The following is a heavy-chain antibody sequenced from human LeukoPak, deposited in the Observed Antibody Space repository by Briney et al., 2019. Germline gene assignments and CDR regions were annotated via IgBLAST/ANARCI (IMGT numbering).Heavy chain of an antibody. CDR3: ARARGNYYDSSGLAGVFDI. V-gene: IGHV4-61*02. Sequence: SETLSLTCTVSGGSISSGSDYWSWIRQPAGKGLEWIGRIHTSGSTNYNPSLKIRVTISRDPSKTQFSLRLSSVTAADTAVYYCARARGNYYDSSGLAGVFDIWGQGTMVTVSS. CDR2: IHTSGST. CDR1: GGSISSGSDY. D-gene: IGHD3-22*01. J-gene: IGHJ3*02.